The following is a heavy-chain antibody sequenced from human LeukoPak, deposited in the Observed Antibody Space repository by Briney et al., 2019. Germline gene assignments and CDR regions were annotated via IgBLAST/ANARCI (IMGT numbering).Heavy chain of an antibody. V-gene: IGHV3-21*01. D-gene: IGHD6-19*01. J-gene: IGHJ4*02. Sequence: GGSLSLSCAASGFTSSSYSMNWVRQAPGKGLEWVSSISSSSSYIYYADSVKGRFTISRDNAKNSLYLQMNSLRAEDTAVYYCARSGSSGWYCDYWGQGTLVTVSS. CDR1: GFTSSSYS. CDR3: ARSGSSGWYCDY. CDR2: ISSSSSYI.